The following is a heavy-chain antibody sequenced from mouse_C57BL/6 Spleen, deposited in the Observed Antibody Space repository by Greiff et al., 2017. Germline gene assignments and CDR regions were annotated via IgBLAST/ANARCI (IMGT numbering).Heavy chain of an antibody. D-gene: IGHD1-1*01. CDR1: GFTFSDYG. Sequence: EVKLVESGGGLVKPGGSLKLSCAASGFTFSDYGMHWVRQAPEKGLEWVAYISSGSSTIYYADTVKGRFTISRDNAKNTLFLEMTSLGAEDTAMYYCARGGYGSSRHYYAMDDWGQGTSVTVSS. J-gene: IGHJ4*01. CDR2: ISSGSSTI. CDR3: ARGGYGSSRHYYAMDD. V-gene: IGHV5-17*01.